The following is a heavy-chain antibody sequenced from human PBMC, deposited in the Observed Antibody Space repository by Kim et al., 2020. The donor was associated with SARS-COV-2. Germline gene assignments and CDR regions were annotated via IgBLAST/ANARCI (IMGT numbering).Heavy chain of an antibody. D-gene: IGHD5-18*01. CDR3: ARVIGYNYGLDY. V-gene: IGHV3-7*04. J-gene: IGHJ4*02. Sequence: YVDSVKGRFTISRDNAKNSLYLQMNSLRAEDTAVYYCARVIGYNYGLDYWGQGTLVTVSS.